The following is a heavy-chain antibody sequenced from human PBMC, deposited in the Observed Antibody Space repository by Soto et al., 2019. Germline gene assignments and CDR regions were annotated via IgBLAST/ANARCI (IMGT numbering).Heavy chain of an antibody. CDR2: IYYSGST. CDR3: ARQDYYSGANWFDP. J-gene: IGHJ5*02. D-gene: IGHD3-10*01. Sequence: PSETLSLTCTVSGGSISSSSYYWGWIRQPPGKGLEWIGSIYYSGSTYYNPSLKSRVTISVDTSKNQFSLKLSSVTAADTAVYYCARQDYYSGANWFDPWGQGTLVTVS. V-gene: IGHV4-39*01. CDR1: GGSISSSSYY.